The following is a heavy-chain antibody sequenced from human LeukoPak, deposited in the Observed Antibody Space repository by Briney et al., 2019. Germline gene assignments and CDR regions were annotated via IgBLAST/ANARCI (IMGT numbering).Heavy chain of an antibody. Sequence: SVKVSCKASGGTFSSYAISWVRQAPGQGLEWMGGIIPIFGTANYAQKFQGRVTITTDESTSTAYMELSSLRSEDTAVYYCARAPISKVTAYNWSDPWGQGTLVTVSS. D-gene: IGHD4-11*01. V-gene: IGHV1-69*05. CDR1: GGTFSSYA. J-gene: IGHJ5*02. CDR2: IIPIFGTA. CDR3: ARAPISKVTAYNWSDP.